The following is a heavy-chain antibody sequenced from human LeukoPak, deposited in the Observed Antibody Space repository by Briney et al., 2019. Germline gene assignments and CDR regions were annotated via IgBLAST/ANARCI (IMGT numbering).Heavy chain of an antibody. D-gene: IGHD3-22*01. J-gene: IGHJ4*02. V-gene: IGHV3-30*04. CDR2: ISYDGSNK. Sequence: GGSLRLSCAASGFTFSSYAMHWVRQAPGKGLEWVAVISYDGSNKYYADSVKGQFTISRDNSKNTLYLQMNSLRAEDTAVYYCARLDSSGYYYHFDYWGQGTLVTVSS. CDR1: GFTFSSYA. CDR3: ARLDSSGYYYHFDY.